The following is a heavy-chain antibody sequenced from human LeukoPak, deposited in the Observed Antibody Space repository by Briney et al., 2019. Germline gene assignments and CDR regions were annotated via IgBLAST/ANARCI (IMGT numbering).Heavy chain of an antibody. D-gene: IGHD3-22*01. CDR2: IGTAGDT. CDR3: ARGRYDSSGYCFDY. Sequence: PGGSLRLSCAASGFTFSSYDMHWVRQAPGKGLEWVSAIGTAGDTYYQGSVKGRFTISRENAKNSLYLQMNSLRAGDTAVYYCARGRYDSSGYCFDYWGQGTLVTVSS. CDR1: GFTFSSYD. J-gene: IGHJ4*02. V-gene: IGHV3-13*01.